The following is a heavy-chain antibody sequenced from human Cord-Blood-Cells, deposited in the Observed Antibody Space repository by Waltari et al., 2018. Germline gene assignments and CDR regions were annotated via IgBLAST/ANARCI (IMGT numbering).Heavy chain of an antibody. Sequence: EVQLVESGGGLVKPGGSLRLSCAASGFTFSSYSMNWVRHAPGKGLEWVSSISSSSSYIYYADSVKGRFTISRDNAKNSLYLQMNSLRAEDTAVYYCARSGYFGDAFDIWGQGTMVTVSS. D-gene: IGHD3-10*01. CDR1: GFTFSSYS. CDR2: ISSSSSYI. V-gene: IGHV3-21*01. CDR3: ARSGYFGDAFDI. J-gene: IGHJ3*02.